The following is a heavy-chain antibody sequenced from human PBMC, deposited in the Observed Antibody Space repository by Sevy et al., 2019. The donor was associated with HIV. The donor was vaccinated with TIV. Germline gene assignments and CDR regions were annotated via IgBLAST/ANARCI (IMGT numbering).Heavy chain of an antibody. CDR3: ARDQSSVGSNWDSVAPADYGMDV. V-gene: IGHV6-1*01. Sequence: SQTLSLTCAISGDSVSSNTAAWNWIRQSPSRGLEWLGRTYYRSKWFNDYAVSVISRISINPDTSKNLFSLQLNSVPPEDTAMYYCARDQSSVGSNWDSVAPADYGMDVWGQGTTVTVSS. D-gene: IGHD2-2*01. CDR1: GDSVSSNTAA. J-gene: IGHJ6*02. CDR2: TYYRSKWFN.